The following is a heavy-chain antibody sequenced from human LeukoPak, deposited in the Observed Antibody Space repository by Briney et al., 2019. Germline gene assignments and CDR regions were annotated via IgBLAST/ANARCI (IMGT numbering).Heavy chain of an antibody. D-gene: IGHD3-10*01. Sequence: GGSLRLSCAASGFTFSSYAMSWVRQAPGKGLEWVSAISGSGGSTYYADSVKGRFTISGDNSKNTLYLQMNSLRAEDTAVYYCAKAKEGLLWFGELFNYYYGMDVWGQGTTVTVSS. CDR1: GFTFSSYA. J-gene: IGHJ6*02. CDR2: ISGSGGST. CDR3: AKAKEGLLWFGELFNYYYGMDV. V-gene: IGHV3-23*01.